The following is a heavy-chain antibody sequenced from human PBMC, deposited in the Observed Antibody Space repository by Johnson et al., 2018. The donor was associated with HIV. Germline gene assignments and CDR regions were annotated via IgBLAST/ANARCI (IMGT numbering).Heavy chain of an antibody. CDR2: ISYDGTNN. CDR1: GFTFSTFA. CDR3: ARPAGRYYEAFDI. D-gene: IGHD1-26*01. Sequence: QVQLVESGGGVVQPGTSLRLSCAASGFTFSTFAMHWVRQAPGKGLEWVAVISYDGTNNQNGDSVKGRFTISRDNSKNTLYLQMNSLRAEDTAVYYCARPAGRYYEAFDIWGQGTMVTVSS. J-gene: IGHJ3*02. V-gene: IGHV3-30*04.